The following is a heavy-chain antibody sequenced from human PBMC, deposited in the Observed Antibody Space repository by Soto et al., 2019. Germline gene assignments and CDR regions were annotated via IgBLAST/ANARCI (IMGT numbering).Heavy chain of an antibody. CDR1: GFSFSSYW. CDR3: ASDLSGRADV. Sequence: GGSLRLSCAASGFSFSSYWMHWVRQVPGKGLVWVARMNEDGGTTDYADSVKGRFTISRDNAKNTLYLQMNSPRVEDTAVYYCASDLSGRADVWGQGTTVTVSS. V-gene: IGHV3-74*01. D-gene: IGHD3-10*01. CDR2: MNEDGGTT. J-gene: IGHJ6*02.